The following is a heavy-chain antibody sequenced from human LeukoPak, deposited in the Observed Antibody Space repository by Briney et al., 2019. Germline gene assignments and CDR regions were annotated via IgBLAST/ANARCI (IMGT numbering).Heavy chain of an antibody. CDR2: INHSGST. V-gene: IGHV4-34*01. D-gene: IGHD5-18*01. CDR1: GGSFSDYY. CDR3: ARGTQLWSYGMDV. J-gene: IGHJ6*02. Sequence: PSETLSLTCAVYGGSFSDYYWSWIRQPLGKGLEWIGEINHSGSTNYNPSLKSRVTISVDTSKNQFSLDLSSVTAADTAVYYCARGTQLWSYGMDVWGQGTTVTVSS.